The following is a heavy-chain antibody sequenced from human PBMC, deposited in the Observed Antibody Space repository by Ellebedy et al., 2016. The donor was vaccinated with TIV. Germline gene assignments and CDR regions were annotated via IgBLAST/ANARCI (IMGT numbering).Heavy chain of an antibody. CDR1: GGSISSGDYY. V-gene: IGHV4-30-4*01. CDR3: ARVSSSGHSQPNYGMDV. Sequence: MPSETLSLTCTVSGGSISSGDYYWSWSRQPPGKGLEWIGYIYYSGRTYYNPVLKSRLTISVDTYRSQFSLKLSSVTAADTAVYYCARVSSSGHSQPNYGMDVWGQGTTVTVSS. CDR2: IYYSGRT. J-gene: IGHJ6*02. D-gene: IGHD3-10*01.